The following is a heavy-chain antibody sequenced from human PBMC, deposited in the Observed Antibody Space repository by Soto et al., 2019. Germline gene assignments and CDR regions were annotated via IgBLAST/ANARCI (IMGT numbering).Heavy chain of an antibody. CDR3: AGGYQESDYIWGSYRYFDY. CDR1: GGSFSGYY. D-gene: IGHD3-16*02. V-gene: IGHV4-34*01. J-gene: IGHJ4*02. CDR2: INHSGST. Sequence: SETLSLTCAVYGGSFSGYYWSWIRQPPGKGLEWIGEINHSGSTNYNPSLKSRVTISVDTSKNQFSLKLSSVTAADTAVYYCAGGYQESDYIWGSYRYFDYWGQGTLVTVSS.